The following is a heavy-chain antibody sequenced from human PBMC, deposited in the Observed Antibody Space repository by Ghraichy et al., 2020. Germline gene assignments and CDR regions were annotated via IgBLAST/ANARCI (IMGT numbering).Heavy chain of an antibody. V-gene: IGHV3-74*01. Sequence: LSLTCAASGFTFTDYWMHWARQAPGKGLVWVSRIYIDESSATYADSVKGRFTISRDNAKNTLFLQMNSLRVDDTAIYYCASSVVTSYYGTALDYWGQGNLVTVSS. CDR3: ASSVVTSYYGTALDY. J-gene: IGHJ4*02. CDR1: GFTFTDYW. CDR2: IYIDESSA. D-gene: IGHD2-21*02.